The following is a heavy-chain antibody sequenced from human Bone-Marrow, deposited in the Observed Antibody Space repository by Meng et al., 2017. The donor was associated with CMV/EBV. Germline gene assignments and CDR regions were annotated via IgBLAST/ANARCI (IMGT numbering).Heavy chain of an antibody. CDR3: AAGWDIVVVPADYYYYYGMDV. D-gene: IGHD2-2*01. Sequence: SVKVSCKASGLTFTSSAVQWVRQARGQRLEWIGWIVVGSGNTNYAQKFQERVTITRDMSTSTAYMELSSLRSEDTAVYYCAAGWDIVVVPADYYYYYGMDVWGQGTTVTVSS. CDR2: IVVGSGNT. V-gene: IGHV1-58*01. CDR1: GLTFTSSA. J-gene: IGHJ6*02.